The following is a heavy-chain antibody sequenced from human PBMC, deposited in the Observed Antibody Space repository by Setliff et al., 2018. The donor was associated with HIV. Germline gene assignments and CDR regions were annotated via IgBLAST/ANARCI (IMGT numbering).Heavy chain of an antibody. CDR2: VSLDDDNK. V-gene: IGHV3-30*04. CDR3: AREEDGCPGL. D-gene: IGHD2-8*01. CDR1: GFPFSSYA. J-gene: IGHJ4*02. Sequence: GESLKLSCAASGFPFSSYAFHWVRQAPGKGLECVAIVSLDDDNKYYADAVKGRFIISRDNSKNTVYLQMHRVRGEDTAVYSCAREEDGCPGLWGQGTVVTVSS.